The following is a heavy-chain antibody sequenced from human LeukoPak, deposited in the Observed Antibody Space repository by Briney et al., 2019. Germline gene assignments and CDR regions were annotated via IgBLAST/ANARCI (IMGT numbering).Heavy chain of an antibody. CDR3: ARDHGYIEMATIGY. CDR2: INTNTGSP. V-gene: IGHV7-4-1*02. J-gene: IGHJ4*02. D-gene: IGHD5-24*01. CDR1: GYTFTNYA. Sequence: ASVKVSCKASGYTFTNYAMNWVRQAPGQGLEWMGWINTNTGSPTYAQGFTGHFVFSLDTSVSTAYLQISSLKAEDTAVYYCARDHGYIEMATIGYWGQGTLVTASS.